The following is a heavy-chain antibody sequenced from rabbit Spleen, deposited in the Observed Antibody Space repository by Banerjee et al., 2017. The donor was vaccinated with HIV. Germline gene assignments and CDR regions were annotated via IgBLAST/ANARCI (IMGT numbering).Heavy chain of an antibody. CDR3: ARDLVAVIGWNFYL. J-gene: IGHJ4*01. CDR1: GFSFSSSDY. V-gene: IGHV1S45*01. D-gene: IGHD1-1*01. CDR2: IDTANTNRI. Sequence: QEQLEESGGDLVKPGASLTLTCTASGFSFSSSDYMCWVRQAPGKGLEWIGCIDTANTNRIGYASWAKGRFTVSKTSSTTVTLQMTSLTAADTATYFCARDLVAVIGWNFYLWGPGTLVTVS.